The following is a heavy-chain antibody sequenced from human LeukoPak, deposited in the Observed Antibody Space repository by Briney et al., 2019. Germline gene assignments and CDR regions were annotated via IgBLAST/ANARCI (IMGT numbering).Heavy chain of an antibody. Sequence: GAPVKVSCKASGYTFTSYGISWVRQAPGQGLEWMGWISAYNGNTNYAQKLQGRVTMTTDTSTSTAYMELRSLRSDDTAVYYCARDQGITMVRGVIIHEYFQHWGQGTLVTVSS. D-gene: IGHD3-10*01. CDR1: GYTFTSYG. CDR3: ARDQGITMVRGVIIHEYFQH. V-gene: IGHV1-18*04. J-gene: IGHJ1*01. CDR2: ISAYNGNT.